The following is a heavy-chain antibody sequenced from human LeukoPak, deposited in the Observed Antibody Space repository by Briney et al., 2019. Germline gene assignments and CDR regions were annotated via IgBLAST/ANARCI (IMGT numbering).Heavy chain of an antibody. V-gene: IGHV3-23*01. Sequence: GWSLRLSCAASGFTFSSYAMNWVRQAPGKGLEWISVISGSGGSTYYADSVKGRFTISRDNSKNTLYLQMNSLRAEDTAVYYCAKDQEYSSSISDYWAREPWSPSPQ. CDR3: AKDQEYSSSISDY. CDR1: GFTFSSYA. D-gene: IGHD6-6*01. J-gene: IGHJ4*02. CDR2: ISGSGGST.